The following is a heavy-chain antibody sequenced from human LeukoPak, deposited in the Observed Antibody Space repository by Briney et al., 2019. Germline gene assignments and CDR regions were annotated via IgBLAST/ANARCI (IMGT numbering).Heavy chain of an antibody. CDR3: ARDIRGNYFDS. J-gene: IGHJ4*02. CDR2: ISRDGSTP. V-gene: IGHV3-43*01. CDR1: GYTFTELA. D-gene: IGHD3-16*01. Sequence: GASVKVSCKVSGYTFTELAMHWVRQAPGKGLEWISLISRDGSTPYYADSVKGRFTISRDNSKNSLFLQMNSLTPEDTAVYYCARDIRGNYFDSWGQGTLVTVSS.